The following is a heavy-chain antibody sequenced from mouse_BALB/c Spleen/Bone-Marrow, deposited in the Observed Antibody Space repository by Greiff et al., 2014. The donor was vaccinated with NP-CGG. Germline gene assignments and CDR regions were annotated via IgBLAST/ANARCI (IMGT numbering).Heavy chain of an antibody. CDR1: GYTFSNYW. J-gene: IGHJ2*01. CDR2: IHPGNSDT. CDR3: TTPARNNFDY. V-gene: IGHV1-5*01. Sequence: VQLQQSGTVLARPGAAVKMSCKASGYTFSNYWMHWIKQRPGQGLEWIGTIHPGNSDTTYNQKFKGKAKLTAVTSTSTAYMELSILTNEDSAVYYCTTPARNNFDYWGQGTTLTVSS. D-gene: IGHD5-1-1*01.